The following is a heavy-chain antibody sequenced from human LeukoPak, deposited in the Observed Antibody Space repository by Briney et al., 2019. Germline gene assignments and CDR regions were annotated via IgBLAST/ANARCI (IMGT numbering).Heavy chain of an antibody. Sequence: ASVKVSCKASGYTFTSYDINWVRQATGQGLEWMGWMNPNSGSTGYAQKFQGRVTMTRNTSISTAYMELSSLRSEDTAVYYCARGRRGYSYGYREYYFDYWGQGTLVTVSS. CDR1: GYTFTSYD. CDR3: ARGRRGYSYGYREYYFDY. CDR2: MNPNSGST. D-gene: IGHD5-18*01. V-gene: IGHV1-8*01. J-gene: IGHJ4*02.